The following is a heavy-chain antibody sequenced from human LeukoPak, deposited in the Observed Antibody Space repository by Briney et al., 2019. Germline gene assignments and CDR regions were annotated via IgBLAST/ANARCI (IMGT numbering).Heavy chain of an antibody. CDR1: GFTFSSYG. CDR2: IRYDGSNK. D-gene: IGHD3-9*01. CDR3: AKEPYDILTGSPGGYYYYYYMDA. V-gene: IGHV3-30*02. J-gene: IGHJ6*03. Sequence: PGGSLRLSCAASGFTFSSYGMHWVRQAPGKGLEWVAFIRYDGSNKYYADSVKGRFTISRDNSKNTLYLQMNSLRAEDTAVYYCAKEPYDILTGSPGGYYYYYYMDAWGKGTTVTVSS.